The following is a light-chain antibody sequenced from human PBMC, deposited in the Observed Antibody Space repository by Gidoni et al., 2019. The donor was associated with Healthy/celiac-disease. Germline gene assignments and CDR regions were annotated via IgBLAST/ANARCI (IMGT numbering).Light chain of an antibody. Sequence: QSALTPPASVSGSPGQSITISCTGTSSDVGGYNYVYWYQQHPGKAPKLMIYDDSNRPSGVSHRFSRSKSGNTASLTISGLQAEDEADYYCSSYTSSSTGVFGGGTKLTVL. V-gene: IGLV2-14*01. CDR2: DDS. J-gene: IGLJ3*02. CDR3: SSYTSSSTGV. CDR1: SSDVGGYNY.